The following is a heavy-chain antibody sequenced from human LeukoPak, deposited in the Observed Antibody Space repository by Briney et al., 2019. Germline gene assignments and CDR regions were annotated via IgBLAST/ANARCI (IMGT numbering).Heavy chain of an antibody. J-gene: IGHJ6*02. CDR1: GFTFSSYA. CDR2: ISGSGGST. Sequence: GGSLRLSCAASGFTFSSYAMSWVRQAPGKGLEWVSAISGSGGSTYYADSVKGRFTISRDNAKNSLYLQMNSLRAEDTAVYYCARGRDGMDVWGQGTTVTVSS. CDR3: ARGRDGMDV. V-gene: IGHV3-23*01.